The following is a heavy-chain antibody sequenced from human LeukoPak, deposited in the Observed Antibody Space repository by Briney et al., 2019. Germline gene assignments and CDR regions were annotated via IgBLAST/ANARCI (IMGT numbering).Heavy chain of an antibody. J-gene: IGHJ1*01. CDR3: ARIYDFWSGYYFQH. CDR1: GFTFSSYS. Sequence: GGSLRLSCAASGFTFSSYSMSWVRQAPGKGLEWVANIKQVGSEKYYVDSVKGRFTISRDNAKNSLYLQMNSLRAEDTAVYYCARIYDFWSGYYFQHWGQGTLVTVSS. CDR2: IKQVGSEK. D-gene: IGHD3-3*01. V-gene: IGHV3-7*01.